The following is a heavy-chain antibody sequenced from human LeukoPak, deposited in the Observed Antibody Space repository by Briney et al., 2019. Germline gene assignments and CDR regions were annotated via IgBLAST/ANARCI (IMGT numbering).Heavy chain of an antibody. V-gene: IGHV4-59*01. CDR2: IYYSGST. J-gene: IGHJ4*02. D-gene: IGHD2-21*02. Sequence: PSETLSLTCTVSGGSISSYYWSWIRQPPGKGLEWIGYIYYSGSTNYNPSLKSRVTISVDTSKNQFSLKLSSVTAADTAVYYCARAAPRYCGGDCYFGDYFDYWGQGTLVTVSS. CDR3: ARAAPRYCGGDCYFGDYFDY. CDR1: GGSISSYY.